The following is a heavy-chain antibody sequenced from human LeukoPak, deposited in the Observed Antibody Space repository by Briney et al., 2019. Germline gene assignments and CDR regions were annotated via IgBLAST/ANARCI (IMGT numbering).Heavy chain of an antibody. CDR1: GGSFSGYY. V-gene: IGHV4-34*01. D-gene: IGHD3-10*02. CDR2: INHSGST. CDR3: ACSGSYLRYYYYYMDV. Sequence: PSETLSLTCAVYGGSFSGYYWSWIRQPPGKGLEWIGEINHSGSTNYNPSLKSRVTISVDTSKNQFSLKLSSVTAADTAVYHCACSGSYLRYYYYYMDVWGKGTTVTVSS. J-gene: IGHJ6*03.